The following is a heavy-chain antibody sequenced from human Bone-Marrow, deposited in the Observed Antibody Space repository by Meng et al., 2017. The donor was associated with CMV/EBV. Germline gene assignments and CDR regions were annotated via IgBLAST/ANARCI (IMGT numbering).Heavy chain of an antibody. J-gene: IGHJ6*02. CDR1: GGSISSGGYY. V-gene: IGHV4-31*03. Sequence: SETLSLTGTVSGGSISSGGYYWSWIRQHPGKGLEWIGYIYYSGSTYYNPSLKSRVTMSVDTSKNQFSLKLSSVTAADTAVYCCARELYCSSTSCDLDRYGMDVWGQGTTVTVSS. CDR3: ARELYCSSTSCDLDRYGMDV. CDR2: IYYSGST. D-gene: IGHD2-2*01.